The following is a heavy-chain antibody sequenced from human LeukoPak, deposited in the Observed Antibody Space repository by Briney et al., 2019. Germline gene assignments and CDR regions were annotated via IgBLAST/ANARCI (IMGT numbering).Heavy chain of an antibody. CDR3: TTDATGIQLWLPYDD. CDR2: IKSKTDGETT. Sequence: GGSLRLSCVASVFTSSNAWASWVRPAPGEGREWGGRIKSKTDGETTGYAASVTGRITISRDYTNNSPYRQMNSLKTEDTAVYYCTTDATGIQLWLPYDDWGQGTLVT. D-gene: IGHD5-18*01. V-gene: IGHV3-15*01. J-gene: IGHJ4*02. CDR1: VFTSSNAW.